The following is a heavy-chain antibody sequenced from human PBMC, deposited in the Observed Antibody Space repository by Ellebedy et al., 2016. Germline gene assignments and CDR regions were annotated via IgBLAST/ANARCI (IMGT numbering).Heavy chain of an antibody. D-gene: IGHD6-13*01. CDR1: GGSVRSDY. V-gene: IGHV4-59*02. Sequence: SETLSLTCNVSGGSVRSDYWNWIRRPPGKGLEWIGYVFHTVTTNYNPSLKSRVTMSVDTYKSQFSLRLTSVTAADTAVYYCAKWNGRWYAFEVWGQGTMVTVSS. J-gene: IGHJ3*01. CDR3: AKWNGRWYAFEV. CDR2: VFHTVTT.